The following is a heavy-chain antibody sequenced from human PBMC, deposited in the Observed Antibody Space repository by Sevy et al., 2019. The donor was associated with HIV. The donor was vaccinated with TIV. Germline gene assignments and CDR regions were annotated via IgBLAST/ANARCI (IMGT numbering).Heavy chain of an antibody. V-gene: IGHV3-30*02. Sequence: GGSLRLSCAASGFTFSSYGMHWVRQAPGKGLEWVAFIRYDGGDKYDADSVKGRFTISRDNSKNTLYLQINSLRTEDTALYYCARGQQLDYWGQGTLVTVSS. CDR2: IRYDGGDK. CDR1: GFTFSSYG. D-gene: IGHD6-13*01. CDR3: ARGQQLDY. J-gene: IGHJ4*02.